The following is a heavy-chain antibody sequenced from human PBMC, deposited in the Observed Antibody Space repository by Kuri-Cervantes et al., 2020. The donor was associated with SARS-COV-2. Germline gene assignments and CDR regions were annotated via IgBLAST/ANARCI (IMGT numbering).Heavy chain of an antibody. D-gene: IGHD6-25*01. V-gene: IGHV4-39*07. CDR1: GGSISSSSYY. CDR3: AREPRLGYLDY. CDR2: IYYSGST. Sequence: GSLRLSCTVSGGSISSSSYYWGWIRQPPGKGLEWIGSIYYSGSTYYNPSLKSRVTISIDTSKNQFSLKVSSVTAADTAVYYCAREPRLGYLDYWGRGTLVTVSS. J-gene: IGHJ4*02.